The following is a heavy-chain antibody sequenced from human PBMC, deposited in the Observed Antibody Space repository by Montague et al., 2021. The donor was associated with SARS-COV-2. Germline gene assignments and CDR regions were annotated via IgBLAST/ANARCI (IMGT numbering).Heavy chain of an antibody. CDR3: TRDRGIAAADNYYYGMDV. V-gene: IGHV4-59*13. CDR2: ISDSGRT. J-gene: IGHJ6*02. CDR1: GDSIRSYR. D-gene: IGHD6-13*01. Sequence: SETLSLTCIVPGDSIRSYRWTWIRQPPGKGLEWIGRISDSGRTIXNPSLKSRVTISVDTSKNQFFLNLRSMVAADTAIYYCTRDRGIAAADNYYYGMDVWGPGTTVTVSS.